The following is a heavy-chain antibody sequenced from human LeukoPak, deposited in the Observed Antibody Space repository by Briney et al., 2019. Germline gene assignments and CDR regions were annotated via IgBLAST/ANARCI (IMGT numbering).Heavy chain of an antibody. Sequence: GGSLRLSCVASGLRFRSYSMNWVRQAPGKGLEWVSYISSSSSTIYYADSVKGRFTISRDNAKNSLYLQMSSLRDEDTAVYYCARDAVRGVKLDYWGQGTLVTVSS. CDR1: GLRFRSYS. V-gene: IGHV3-48*02. CDR2: ISSSSSTI. J-gene: IGHJ4*02. CDR3: ARDAVRGVKLDY. D-gene: IGHD3-10*01.